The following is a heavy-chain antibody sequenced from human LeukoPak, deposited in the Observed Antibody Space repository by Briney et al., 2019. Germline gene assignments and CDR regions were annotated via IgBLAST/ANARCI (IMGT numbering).Heavy chain of an antibody. D-gene: IGHD3-16*02. CDR3: VRNSEEYVRGSYRYADAFDI. J-gene: IGHJ3*02. Sequence: PGGSLRLSCAASGFTFDDYTMHWVRQAPGKGLEWVSLISWDGGSTYYADSVKGRFSISRDNAKNTLFLQMSSLRGEDTAVYYCVRNSEEYVRGSYRYADAFDIWGQGTMVTVTS. V-gene: IGHV3-43*01. CDR2: ISWDGGST. CDR1: GFTFDDYT.